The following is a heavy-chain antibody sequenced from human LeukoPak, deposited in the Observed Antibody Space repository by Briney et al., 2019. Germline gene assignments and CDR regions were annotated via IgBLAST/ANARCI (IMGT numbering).Heavy chain of an antibody. CDR2: ITSDGSTT. D-gene: IGHD3-22*01. V-gene: IGHV3-74*01. Sequence: GGSLRLSCAASGFTFSSYWMHWVRQAPGKGLVWVSYITSDGSTTTYADSVKGRFTISRDNAKNTLYLQMNSLRAEDTAVYYCARGSDSGFDPWGQGTLVTVSS. CDR1: GFTFSSYW. J-gene: IGHJ5*02. CDR3: ARGSDSGFDP.